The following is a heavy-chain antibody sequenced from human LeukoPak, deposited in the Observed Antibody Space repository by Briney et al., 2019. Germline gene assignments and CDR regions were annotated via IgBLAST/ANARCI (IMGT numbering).Heavy chain of an antibody. CDR3: ARDLGVGATTGDY. D-gene: IGHD1-26*01. CDR1: GGSFSGYY. Sequence: SETLSLTCAVYGGSFSGYYWSWIRQPPGKGLEWIGEINHSGSTNYNPSLKSRVTISVDTSKNQFSLKLSSVTAADTAVYYCARDLGVGATTGDYWGQGTLVTVSS. V-gene: IGHV4-34*01. CDR2: INHSGST. J-gene: IGHJ4*02.